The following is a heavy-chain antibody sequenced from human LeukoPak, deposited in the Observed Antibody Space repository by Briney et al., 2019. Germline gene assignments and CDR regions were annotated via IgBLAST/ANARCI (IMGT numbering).Heavy chain of an antibody. V-gene: IGHV5-51*01. J-gene: IGHJ2*01. CDR1: GYTFTTYW. CDR3: ARLGGDTYYFGSASYPNWYFDL. Sequence: GESLKISCQASGYTFTTYWIGCVRQMPGKGLECMGIIYPDDSDTTYSPSSQGHVTISADKSSSTTYLQWSSLKASDTAIYYCARLGGDTYYFGSASYPNWYFDLWGRGTLVTVSS. CDR2: IYPDDSDT. D-gene: IGHD3-10*01.